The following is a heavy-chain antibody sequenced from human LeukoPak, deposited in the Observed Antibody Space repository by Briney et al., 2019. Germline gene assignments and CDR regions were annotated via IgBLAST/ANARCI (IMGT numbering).Heavy chain of an antibody. J-gene: IGHJ4*02. CDR1: GHNLSVYH. CDR2: FNGNGGGT. V-gene: IGHV1-2*02. Sequence: ASVKVSCKTTGHNLSVYHVHWVRQAPGQGLEWMGWFNGNGGGTKYAQKFQGRVTMTRDTSIDTDYMELTSLISDDTAVYYCARDPLDGNFYFGYWGQGTLVTVAS. CDR3: ARDPLDGNFYFGY. D-gene: IGHD5-24*01.